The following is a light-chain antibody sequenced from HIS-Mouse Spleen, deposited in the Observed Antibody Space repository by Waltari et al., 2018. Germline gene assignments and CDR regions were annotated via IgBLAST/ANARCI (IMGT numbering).Light chain of an antibody. V-gene: IGKV3-20*01. Sequence: EIVLTQSPGTLSLSPGERATLSCRASQRVSSSYLAWYQQKPSQAPRLLIYGASSRATGIPDRFSGSGSGTDFTLTISRLEPEDFAVYYCQQYGSSPPYTFGQGTKLEIK. CDR3: QQYGSSPPYT. CDR2: GAS. J-gene: IGKJ2*01. CDR1: QRVSSSY.